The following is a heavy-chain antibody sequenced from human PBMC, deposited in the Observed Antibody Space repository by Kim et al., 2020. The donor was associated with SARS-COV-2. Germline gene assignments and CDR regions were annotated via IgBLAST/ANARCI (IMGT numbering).Heavy chain of an antibody. CDR2: IRGGGGVS. CDR1: GFTFSSYA. CDR3: AKCSYSDGNDAFDM. Sequence: GGSLRLSCVASGFTFSSYAMSWVRQAPGKGLEWVSVIRGGGGVSFYEDSVKGRFTISRDNSKNTLFLQLSSLRVDDTAIYYCAKCSYSDGNDAFDMWGQGTIVTVSS. D-gene: IGHD1-26*01. J-gene: IGHJ3*02. V-gene: IGHV3-23*01.